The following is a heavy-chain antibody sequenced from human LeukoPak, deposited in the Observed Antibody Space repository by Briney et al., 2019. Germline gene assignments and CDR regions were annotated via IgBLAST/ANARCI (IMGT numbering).Heavy chain of an antibody. J-gene: IGHJ3*02. D-gene: IGHD2-21*02. CDR1: GYTFTIYY. V-gene: IGHV1-46*01. Sequence: ASVTVSFKASGYTFTIYYMHWVRQAPGQGLEWMGIINPTGGSTRYAQKFQGRVTMTRDTSTSTVYMELSSLRSEDTAAYYCARGRVTATDGFDIWGQGTTVIVSS. CDR2: INPTGGST. CDR3: ARGRVTATDGFDI.